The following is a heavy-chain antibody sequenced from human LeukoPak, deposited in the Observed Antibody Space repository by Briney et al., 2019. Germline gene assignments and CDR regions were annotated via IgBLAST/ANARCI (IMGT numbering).Heavy chain of an antibody. Sequence: ASVKVSCKASGYTFTGYYMHWVRQAPGQGLEWMGWINPNSGGTSYAQRFQGRVTMTRDTSISTAYMELSRLRSDDTAVYYCARDRVDISTGYYLPYYYYGMDVWGQGHTVTVSS. V-gene: IGHV1-2*02. CDR3: ARDRVDISTGYYLPYYYYGMDV. D-gene: IGHD3-9*01. CDR2: INPNSGGT. CDR1: GYTFTGYY. J-gene: IGHJ6*02.